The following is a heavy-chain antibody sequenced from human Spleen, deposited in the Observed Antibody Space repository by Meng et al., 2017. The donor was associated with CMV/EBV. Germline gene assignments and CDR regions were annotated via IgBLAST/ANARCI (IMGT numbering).Heavy chain of an antibody. CDR3: ARAYSSSPDY. D-gene: IGHD6-13*01. Sequence: GASLKFCCTDSGFTFSSYAFHWVRQAPGKGLEWVAVISYDGSSKYYADSVKGLFTITRDNAKNTLNLQMNSLRAEDTAVYCCARAYSSSPDYWGQGTLVTVSS. J-gene: IGHJ4*02. CDR2: ISYDGSSK. CDR1: GFTFSSYA. V-gene: IGHV3-30-3*01.